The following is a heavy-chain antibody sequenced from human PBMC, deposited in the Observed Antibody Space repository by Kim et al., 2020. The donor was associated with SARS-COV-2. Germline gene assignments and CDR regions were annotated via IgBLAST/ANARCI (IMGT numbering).Heavy chain of an antibody. CDR1: GFTFSNYG. Sequence: GGSLRLSCAASGFTFSNYGMHWVRQAPGKGLEWVAVIWYSGSNENYADSVKGRFTISRDNSKNTLYLQMNSLRAEDTAVYYCARISSTWGGMDVWGRGTT. V-gene: IGHV3-33*01. D-gene: IGHD7-27*01. CDR2: IWYSGSNE. J-gene: IGHJ6*02. CDR3: ARISSTWGGMDV.